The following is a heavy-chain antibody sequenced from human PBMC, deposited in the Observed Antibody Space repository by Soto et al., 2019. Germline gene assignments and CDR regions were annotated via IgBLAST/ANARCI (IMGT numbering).Heavy chain of an antibody. CDR2: ISWDGGST. D-gene: IGHD1-26*01. Sequence: PGGSLRLSCAASGFTFSSYSMNWVRQAPGKGLEWVSLISWDGGSTYYADSVKGRFTISRDNSKNSLYLQLNSLRTEDTALYYCARGPDSGYYSLPDHWGQGTLVTVSS. J-gene: IGHJ4*02. CDR1: GFTFSSYS. V-gene: IGHV3-43*01. CDR3: ARGPDSGYYSLPDH.